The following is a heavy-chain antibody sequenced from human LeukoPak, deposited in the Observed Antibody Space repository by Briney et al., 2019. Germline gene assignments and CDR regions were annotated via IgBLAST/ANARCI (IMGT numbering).Heavy chain of an antibody. D-gene: IGHD3-10*01. V-gene: IGHV3-23*01. CDR2: ISGGTT. CDR3: AKSVYHSGNY. J-gene: IGHJ1*01. Sequence: GGSLRLSCASSGFTISTYGMSWVRQAPGKGVEWVSSISGGTTYYAHSGKGRFTISRHNSKNTVYLQINSLRAEDTAVYYCAKSVYHSGNYWGQGTLVTVSS. CDR1: GFTISTYG.